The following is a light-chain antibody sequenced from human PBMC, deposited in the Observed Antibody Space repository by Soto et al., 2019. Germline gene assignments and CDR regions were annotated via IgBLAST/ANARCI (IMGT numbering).Light chain of an antibody. V-gene: IGLV2-14*03. CDR3: SSYTSSSTRV. CDR2: EVS. J-gene: IGLJ1*01. CDR1: SSDVGAYDF. Sequence: QCALTKPASVSGSPGQSITISCPGTSSDVGAYDFVSWYQQHPDKAPKLMIYEVSNRPSGVSNRFSGSKSVNTATLTISGLQAEDEADYYCSSYTSSSTRVFGTGTKVTVL.